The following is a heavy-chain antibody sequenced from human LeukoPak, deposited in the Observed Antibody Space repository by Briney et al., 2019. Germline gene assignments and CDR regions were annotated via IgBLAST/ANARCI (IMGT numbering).Heavy chain of an antibody. D-gene: IGHD2-21*02. V-gene: IGHV3-11*01. CDR1: GFTFSDYY. Sequence: GGSLRLSCAASGFTFSDYYMSWIRQAPGKGLEWVSYISSSGSTIYYADSVKGRFTISRDNAKNSLYLQMNSLRAEDTAVHYCARLIVVVTAVDYWGQGTLVTVSS. J-gene: IGHJ4*02. CDR3: ARLIVVVTAVDY. CDR2: ISSSGSTI.